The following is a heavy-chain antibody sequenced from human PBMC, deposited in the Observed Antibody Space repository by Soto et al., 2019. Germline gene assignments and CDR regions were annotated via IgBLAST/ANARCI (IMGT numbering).Heavy chain of an antibody. CDR1: GGSISSGDYY. D-gene: IGHD5-18*01. J-gene: IGHJ4*02. CDR2: IYYSGST. CDR3: ARTRVSGYSYGLFDY. Sequence: SETLSLTCTVSGGSISSGDYYWSWIRQPPGKGLEWIGYIYYSGSTYYNPSLKSRVTISVDTSKNQFSLKLSSVTAADTAVYYCARTRVSGYSYGLFDYWGQGTLVTVSS. V-gene: IGHV4-30-4*01.